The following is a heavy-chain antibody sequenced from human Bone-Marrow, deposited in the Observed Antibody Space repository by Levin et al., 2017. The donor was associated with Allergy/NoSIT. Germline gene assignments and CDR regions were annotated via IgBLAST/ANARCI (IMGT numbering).Heavy chain of an antibody. J-gene: IGHJ5*02. D-gene: IGHD2-15*01. CDR1: GGSFSGYY. CDR2: INHSGST. CDR3: ASYGGLCSGGSCYNWFDP. Sequence: SETLSLTCAVYGGSFSGYYWSWIRQPPGKGLEWIGEINHSGSTNYNPSLKSRVTISVDTSKNQFSLKLSSVTAADTAVYYCASYGGLCSGGSCYNWFDPWGQGTLVTVSS. V-gene: IGHV4-34*01.